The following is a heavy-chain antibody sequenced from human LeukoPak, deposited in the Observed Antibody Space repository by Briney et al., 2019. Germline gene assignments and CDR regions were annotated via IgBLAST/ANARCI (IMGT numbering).Heavy chain of an antibody. CDR1: GFTFSQYS. Sequence: GGSLRLSCAASGFTFSQYSINWVCQAPGKGLEWVSHLRYTGETFYADSVKGRFTISRDNVRNSLYLQMNSLRAEDTAMYYCARDAGNSGYGCDLWGQGTLVTVSS. CDR3: ARDAGNSGYGCDL. V-gene: IGHV3-48*01. J-gene: IGHJ5*02. D-gene: IGHD5-12*01. CDR2: LRYTGET.